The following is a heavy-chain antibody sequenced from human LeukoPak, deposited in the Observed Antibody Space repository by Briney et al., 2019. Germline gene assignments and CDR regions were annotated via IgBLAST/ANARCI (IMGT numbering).Heavy chain of an antibody. D-gene: IGHD4/OR15-4a*01. CDR1: GGSISSGSYY. V-gene: IGHV4-61*01. J-gene: IGHJ6*03. CDR3: ARADYGYMDV. Sequence: SETLSLTCTVSGGSISSGSYYWTWIRQPPGKGLECIGYIYGSGSTNYNPSLKSRVTISVDTSKNQFSLKLTSVTAADTAVYYCARADYGYMDVWGKGTTVTVSS. CDR2: IYGSGST.